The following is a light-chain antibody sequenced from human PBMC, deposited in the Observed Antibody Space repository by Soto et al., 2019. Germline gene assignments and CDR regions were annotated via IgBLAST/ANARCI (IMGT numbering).Light chain of an antibody. CDR3: QQYNIWPPLT. J-gene: IGKJ4*01. V-gene: IGKV3-15*01. Sequence: EIVMTQSPATLSVSPGERATLSCRASQSVSTNLAWYQQKPGQTPRLLIYDASTRATGIPARFSGGGSGTEFTLTISSLQSEDFAIYYCQQYNIWPPLTFGGGTKVEIK. CDR2: DAS. CDR1: QSVSTN.